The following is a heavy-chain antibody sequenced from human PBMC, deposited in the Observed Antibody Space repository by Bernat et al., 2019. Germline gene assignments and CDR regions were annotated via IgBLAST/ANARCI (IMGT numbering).Heavy chain of an antibody. D-gene: IGHD3-22*01. Sequence: EVQLVESGGGVVQPGGSLRLSCAASGFTFDDYAMHWVRQAPGKGLEWVSLISGDGGSTYYADAVTGRFTISRDNSKNSLYLQMNSLRTEDTALYYCAKAPRSGYYAQCFQHWGQGTLVTVSS. V-gene: IGHV3-43*02. CDR1: GFTFDDYA. CDR3: AKAPRSGYYAQCFQH. CDR2: ISGDGGST. J-gene: IGHJ1*01.